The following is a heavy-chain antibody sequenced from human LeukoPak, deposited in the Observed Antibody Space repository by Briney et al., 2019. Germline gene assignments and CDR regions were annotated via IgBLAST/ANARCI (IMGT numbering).Heavy chain of an antibody. J-gene: IGHJ4*02. D-gene: IGHD3-3*01. CDR1: GFAFSNYW. CDR2: IKSDGSGI. CDR3: VRGQTIDY. V-gene: IGHV3-74*03. Sequence: GGSLTLSCTTSGFAFSNYWMYWVRQAPGKGLECVSRIKSDGSGITYSDAVEDRFTISRDNFKNTFLQMNSLRDEDTAMYYCVRGQTIDYWGQGTLVTVSS.